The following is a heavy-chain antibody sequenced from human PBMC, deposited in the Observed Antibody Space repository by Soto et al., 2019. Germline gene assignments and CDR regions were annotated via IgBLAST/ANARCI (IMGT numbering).Heavy chain of an antibody. CDR1: GFTFSSYG. Sequence: GSLRLSCAASGFTFSSYGMHWVRQAPGKGLEWVAVISYDGSNKYYADSVKGRFTISRDNSKNTLYLQMNSLRAEDTAVYYCAKDMVAVVVVAALNYWGQGT. V-gene: IGHV3-30*18. J-gene: IGHJ4*02. CDR2: ISYDGSNK. D-gene: IGHD2-15*01. CDR3: AKDMVAVVVVAALNY.